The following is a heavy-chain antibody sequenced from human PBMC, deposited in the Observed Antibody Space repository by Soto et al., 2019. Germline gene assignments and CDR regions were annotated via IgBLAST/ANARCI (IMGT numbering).Heavy chain of an antibody. CDR2: IYYSGST. D-gene: IGHD3-3*01. V-gene: IGHV4-59*01. CDR1: GGSISSYY. CDR3: ARENPYYDFWSGHRYYYYYMDV. Sequence: SETLSLTCTVSGGSISSYYWSWIRQPPGKGLEWIGYIYYSGSTNYNPSLKSRVTISVDTSKNQFSLKLSSVTAADTAVYSCARENPYYDFWSGHRYYYYYMDVWGKGTTVTVSS. J-gene: IGHJ6*03.